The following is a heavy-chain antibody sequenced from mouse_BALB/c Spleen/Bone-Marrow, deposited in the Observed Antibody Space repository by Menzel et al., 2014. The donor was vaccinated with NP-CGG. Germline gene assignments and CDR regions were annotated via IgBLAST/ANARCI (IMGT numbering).Heavy chain of an antibody. CDR3: ARWYRDPHFAMDY. CDR1: GYAFSSYW. CDR2: IYPGDGDT. J-gene: IGHJ4*01. Sequence: QVQLQQSGAELVRPGSSVKISCKASGYAFSSYWMNWVKQRPGQGLEWIGQIYPGDGDTNYNGNFKGKATLTADKSSSTAYMQLSSLTSEDSAVYFCARWYRDPHFAMDYWGPGTSATVSS. V-gene: IGHV1-80*01. D-gene: IGHD2-14*01.